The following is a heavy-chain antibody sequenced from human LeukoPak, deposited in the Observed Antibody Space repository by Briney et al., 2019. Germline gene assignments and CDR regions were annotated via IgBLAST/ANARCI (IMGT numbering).Heavy chain of an antibody. D-gene: IGHD2-8*01. CDR1: GYTFTGYY. CDR3: ARGSHRSIVLMVYEKYYFDY. CDR2: INPNSGGT. Sequence: SVKVSCKASGYTFTGYYMHWVRQAPAQGLEWMGRINPNSGGTNYAQKFQGRVAMTRDTSISTAYMELSRLRSDDTAVYYRARGSHRSIVLMVYEKYYFDYWGQGTLVTVST. V-gene: IGHV1-2*06. J-gene: IGHJ4*02.